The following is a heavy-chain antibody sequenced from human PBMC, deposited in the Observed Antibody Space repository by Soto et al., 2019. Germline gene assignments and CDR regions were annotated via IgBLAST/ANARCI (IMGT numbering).Heavy chain of an antibody. CDR2: IYYSGST. CDR3: ARDMGYDFWSGGDYYYYGMDV. J-gene: IGHJ6*02. V-gene: IGHV4-59*01. D-gene: IGHD3-3*01. Sequence: SETLSLTCTVSGGSISSYYWSWIRQPPGEGLEWIGYIYYSGSTNYNPSLKSRVTISVDTSKNQFSLKLSSVAAADTAVYYCARDMGYDFWSGGDYYYYGMDVWGQGTTVTVSS. CDR1: GGSISSYY.